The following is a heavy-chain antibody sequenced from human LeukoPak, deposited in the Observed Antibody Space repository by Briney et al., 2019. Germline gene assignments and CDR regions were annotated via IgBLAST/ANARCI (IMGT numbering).Heavy chain of an antibody. CDR2: ISSSSDFI. CDR3: ARDPYSGNYGNYYYYYMDV. V-gene: IGHV3-21*04. D-gene: IGHD1-26*01. CDR1: GFTFSSYS. J-gene: IGHJ6*03. Sequence: GGSLRLSCAASGFTFSSYSMNWVRQAPGKGLEWVSSISSSSDFIYYADSVKGRFTISRDNAKNSLYLQMNSLGPEDTAVYYCARDPYSGNYGNYYYYYMDVWGKGTTVTISS.